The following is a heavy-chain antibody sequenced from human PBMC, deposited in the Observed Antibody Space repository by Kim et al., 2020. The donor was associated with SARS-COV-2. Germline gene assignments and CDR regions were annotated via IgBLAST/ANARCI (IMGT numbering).Heavy chain of an antibody. V-gene: IGHV5-51*01. D-gene: IGHD1-7*01. Sequence: GESLKISCKGSGYSFTSYWIGWVRQMPGKGLEWMGIIYPGDSDTRYSPSFQGQVTISADKSISTAYLQWSSLKASDTAMYSCARLRAYNWNYGYYYGMDVWGQGTTVTVSS. J-gene: IGHJ6*02. CDR2: IYPGDSDT. CDR1: GYSFTSYW. CDR3: ARLRAYNWNYGYYYGMDV.